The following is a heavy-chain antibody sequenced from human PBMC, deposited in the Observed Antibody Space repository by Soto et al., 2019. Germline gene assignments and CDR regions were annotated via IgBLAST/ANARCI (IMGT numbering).Heavy chain of an antibody. D-gene: IGHD3-10*01. Sequence: SETLSLTCTVSGASVSDNYWSWIRQPPGKRLEWIGYVYYSGSTNYNPSLKSRVTISVDTSKNQFSLKLRSVTAADTAVYFCARGGSGKFDSWGQGTLVNVSS. V-gene: IGHV4-59*02. J-gene: IGHJ4*02. CDR1: GASVSDNY. CDR2: VYYSGST. CDR3: ARGGSGKFDS.